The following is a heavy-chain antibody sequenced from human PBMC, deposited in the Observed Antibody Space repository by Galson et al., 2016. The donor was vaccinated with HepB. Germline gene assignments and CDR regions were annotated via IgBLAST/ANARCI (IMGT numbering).Heavy chain of an antibody. J-gene: IGHJ2*01. Sequence: TLSLTCAVYGGSFSGYYWSWIRQPPGKGLEWIGEINHSGSTNYNPSLKSRVTISVDTSKNQLSLKLSSVTAAATAVYYCARQGPQYWYFDLWGRGTLVTVSS. CDR3: ARQGPQYWYFDL. CDR1: GGSFSGYY. CDR2: INHSGST. V-gene: IGHV4-34*01.